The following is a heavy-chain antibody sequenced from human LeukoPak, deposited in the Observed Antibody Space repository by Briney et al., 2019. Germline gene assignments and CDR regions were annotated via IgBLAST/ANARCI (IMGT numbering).Heavy chain of an antibody. J-gene: IGHJ4*02. D-gene: IGHD6-13*01. CDR3: ARGVGWHSSSRSKGWFDY. CDR2: IYHSGST. V-gene: IGHV4-38-2*02. CDR1: GYSISSGYF. Sequence: PSETLSLTCTVSGYSISSGYFWGWIRQPPGKGLEWIGSIYHSGSTSYNPSLKSRLTISVDTSKNQFSLKLSSVTAADTAVYYCARGVGWHSSSRSKGWFDYWGQGTLVTVSS.